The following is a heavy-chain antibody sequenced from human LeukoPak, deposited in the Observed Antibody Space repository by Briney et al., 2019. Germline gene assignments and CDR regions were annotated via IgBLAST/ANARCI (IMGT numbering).Heavy chain of an antibody. V-gene: IGHV3-23*01. CDR3: ARDEGSGSWQERPSASGVDYYYYGMDV. CDR1: GFTFSTYA. J-gene: IGHJ6*02. Sequence: GGSLRLSCIASGFTFSTYAMSWIRQGPGKGLEWVSGISGSGGSTYYADSVKGRFTISRDSSKNTLYLQMNSLRPEDTAVYYCARDEGSGSWQERPSASGVDYYYYGMDVWGQGTTVTVSS. D-gene: IGHD3-10*01. CDR2: ISGSGGST.